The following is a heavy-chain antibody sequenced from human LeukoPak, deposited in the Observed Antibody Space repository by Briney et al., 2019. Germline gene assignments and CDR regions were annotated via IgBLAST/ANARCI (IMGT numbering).Heavy chain of an antibody. CDR2: IWYDGSNQ. V-gene: IGHV3-33*07. J-gene: IGHJ4*02. Sequence: GGSLRLSFASSGFTFIRYWMNWVRQARGKGLDGVAVIWYDGSNQYYADSVKGRFTISRDNSKNTLYLQMNSLRAEDTALYYCARYLASSAYYYYFDCWGQGALVTGSS. CDR1: GFTFIRYW. D-gene: IGHD3-22*01. CDR3: ARYLASSAYYYYFDC.